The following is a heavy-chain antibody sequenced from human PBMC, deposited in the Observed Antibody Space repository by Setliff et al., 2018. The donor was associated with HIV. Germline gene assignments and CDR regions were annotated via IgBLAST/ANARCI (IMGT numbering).Heavy chain of an antibody. CDR3: ARVGLPYDTNGYYYGRGYIDY. CDR1: GFIVSSSY. Sequence: PGESLKISCAASGFIVSSSYMTWVRQSPGKGLEWVSVIYSGGSTYYADFVEGRFTISRDNSKNTMYLQMNSLRAEDTAVYYCARVGLPYDTNGYYYGRGYIDYWGQGTLVTVSS. V-gene: IGHV3-53*01. D-gene: IGHD3-22*01. CDR2: IYSGGST. J-gene: IGHJ4*02.